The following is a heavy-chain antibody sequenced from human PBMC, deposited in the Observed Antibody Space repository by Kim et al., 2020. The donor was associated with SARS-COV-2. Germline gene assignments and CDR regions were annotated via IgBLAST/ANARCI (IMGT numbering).Heavy chain of an antibody. Sequence: GGSLRLSCAASGFTFSTYVMTWVRQAPGKGLEWVSGTTGSGTRTYYTDSVKGRFTISRDNSKKTLFLQMNTLRAEDTAIYYCAKERLDCTTNSCDYYYYSAMAVWGQGTAVTVSS. J-gene: IGHJ6*02. CDR2: TTGSGTRT. V-gene: IGHV3-23*01. CDR3: AKERLDCTTNSCDYYYYSAMAV. CDR1: GFTFSTYV. D-gene: IGHD2-2*01.